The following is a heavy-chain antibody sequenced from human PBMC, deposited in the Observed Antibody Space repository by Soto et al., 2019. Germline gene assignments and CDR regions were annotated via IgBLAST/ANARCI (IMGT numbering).Heavy chain of an antibody. V-gene: IGHV5-51*01. D-gene: IGHD3-9*01. CDR1: GYSFTDYW. CDR2: IYPGDSDA. Sequence: GESLKISCKSSGYSFTDYWIGWVRQMPGKCLEWMGIIYPGDSDARYSPSFQGQVTISVDTSINTAFLRWNSLTASDTAMYYCARQADYNILTGYFYYFDYWGQGSLVTVSS. J-gene: IGHJ4*02. CDR3: ARQADYNILTGYFYYFDY.